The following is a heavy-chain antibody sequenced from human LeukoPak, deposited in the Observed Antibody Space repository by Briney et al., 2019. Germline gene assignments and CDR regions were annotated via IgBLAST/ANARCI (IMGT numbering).Heavy chain of an antibody. J-gene: IGHJ4*02. CDR1: GGSISSSNW. D-gene: IGHD6-25*01. V-gene: IGHV4-4*02. CDR2: INHSGST. CDR3: ARRSGNFDY. Sequence: SGTLSLTCAVSGGSISSSNWWSWVRQPPGKGLEWIGEINHSGSTNYNPSLKSRVTISVDTSKNQFSLKLSSVTAADTAVYYCARRSGNFDYWGQGTLVTVSS.